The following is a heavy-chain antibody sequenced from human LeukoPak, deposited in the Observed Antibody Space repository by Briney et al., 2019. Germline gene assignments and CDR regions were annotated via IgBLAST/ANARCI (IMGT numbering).Heavy chain of an antibody. J-gene: IGHJ1*01. D-gene: IGHD2-21*02. CDR2: ISYDGSNK. Sequence: GRSLRLSCAASRFTFGSYGMHWVRQAPGKGLEWVAVISYDGSNKYYADSVKGRFTISRDNSKNTLYLQMNSLRAEDTAVYYCAREYCGGDCYSGAEYFQHWGQGTLVTVSS. CDR3: AREYCGGDCYSGAEYFQH. V-gene: IGHV3-30*03. CDR1: RFTFGSYG.